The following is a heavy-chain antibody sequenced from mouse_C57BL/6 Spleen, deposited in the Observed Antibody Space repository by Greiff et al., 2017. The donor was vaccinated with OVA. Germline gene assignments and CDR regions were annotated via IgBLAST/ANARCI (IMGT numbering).Heavy chain of an antibody. CDR1: GYTFTSYW. CDR3: ARRGELAYYYGSSTGYFDV. Sequence: VQLQQPGTELVKPGASVKLSCKASGYTFTSYWMHWVKQRPGQGLEWIGNINPSNGGTNYNEKLKSKATLTVDKSSSTAYMQLSSLTSEDSAVYYCARRGELAYYYGSSTGYFDVWGTGTTVTVSS. J-gene: IGHJ1*03. D-gene: IGHD1-1*01. V-gene: IGHV1-53*01. CDR2: INPSNGGT.